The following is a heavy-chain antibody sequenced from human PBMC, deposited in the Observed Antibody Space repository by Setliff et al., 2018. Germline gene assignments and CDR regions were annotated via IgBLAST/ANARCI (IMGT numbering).Heavy chain of an antibody. CDR2: IYYSGTT. V-gene: IGHV4-39*01. Sequence: PSETLSLTCTVSGGSISSSSYYWGWIRQPPGKGLEWIGSIYYSGTTYYNPSLKSPVTISIDTSKNQFSLKLSSVTAADTAIYYCARHDARGYYYYMDVWGEGTTVTVSS. J-gene: IGHJ6*03. CDR1: GGSISSSSYY. CDR3: ARHDARGYYYYMDV. D-gene: IGHD3-10*01.